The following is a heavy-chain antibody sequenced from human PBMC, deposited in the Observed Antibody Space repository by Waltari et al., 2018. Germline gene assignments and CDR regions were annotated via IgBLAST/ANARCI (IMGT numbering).Heavy chain of an antibody. CDR3: ARERTYDFWSGRGAFDI. CDR2: IYYSGST. CDR1: GGSISSYY. J-gene: IGHJ3*02. V-gene: IGHV4-59*01. D-gene: IGHD3-3*01. Sequence: QVQLQESGPGLVKPSETLSLPCTVSGGSISSYYSSWIRTPPGKGLEWIGYIYYSGSTNYNPSLKSRVTISVDTSKNQFSLKLSSVTAADTAVYYCARERTYDFWSGRGAFDIWGQGTMVTVSS.